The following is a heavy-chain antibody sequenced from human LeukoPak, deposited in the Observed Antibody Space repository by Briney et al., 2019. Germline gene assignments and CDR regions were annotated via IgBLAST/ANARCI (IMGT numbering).Heavy chain of an antibody. J-gene: IGHJ5*02. CDR1: GGSISRYY. V-gene: IGHV4-59*01. CDR3: ARKKYYYDSSGYSNWFDP. CDR2: IYYSGST. D-gene: IGHD3-22*01. Sequence: SETLSLTCTVSGGSISRYYWSWIRQPPGKGLEWIGYIYYSGSTNYNPSLKSRVTISVDTSKNQFSLKLSSVTAADTAVYYCARKKYYYDSSGYSNWFDPWGQGTLVTVSS.